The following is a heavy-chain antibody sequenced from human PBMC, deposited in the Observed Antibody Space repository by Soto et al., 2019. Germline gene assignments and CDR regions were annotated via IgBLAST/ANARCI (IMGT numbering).Heavy chain of an antibody. CDR1: GGSISSYY. CDR2: IYYSGST. V-gene: IGHV4-59*01. Sequence: SETLSLTCTVSGGSISSYYWSWIRQPPGKGLEWIGYIYYSGSTNYNPSLKSRVTISVDTSKNQFSLKLSSVTAADTAVYYCAREGNSRDRVAHWGQGTLVTVSS. D-gene: IGHD2-15*01. CDR3: AREGNSRDRVAH. J-gene: IGHJ4*02.